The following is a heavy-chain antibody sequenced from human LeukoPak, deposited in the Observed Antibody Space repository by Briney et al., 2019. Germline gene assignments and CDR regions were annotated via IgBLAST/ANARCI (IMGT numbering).Heavy chain of an antibody. V-gene: IGHV3-23*01. D-gene: IGHD4-11*01. Sequence: PGGSLRLSCAASGFTFSNYAMSWVRQAPGKGLEWVSAISGGGGSTYYADSVKGRFTISRDNSKSTLYLQMNSLRAEDTALYYCAKHRLYYSNLEAFDYWGQGTLVTVSS. CDR3: AKHRLYYSNLEAFDY. J-gene: IGHJ4*02. CDR2: ISGGGGST. CDR1: GFTFSNYA.